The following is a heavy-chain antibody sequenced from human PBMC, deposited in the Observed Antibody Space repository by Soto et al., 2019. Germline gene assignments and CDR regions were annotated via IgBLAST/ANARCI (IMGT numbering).Heavy chain of an antibody. CDR2: MYHSGST. CDR3: ARSHYDENSGYYWAYYFDD. D-gene: IGHD3-22*01. Sequence: PSETLSLTCAVSGGSISSGGYSWSWIRQPPGKGLEWIGYMYHSGSTYYNPSLKSRVTISIDRSKNQFSLKLSSVTAADTAVYYCARSHYDENSGYYWAYYFDDWGQGTLVTVSS. CDR1: GGSISSGGYS. J-gene: IGHJ4*02. V-gene: IGHV4-30-2*01.